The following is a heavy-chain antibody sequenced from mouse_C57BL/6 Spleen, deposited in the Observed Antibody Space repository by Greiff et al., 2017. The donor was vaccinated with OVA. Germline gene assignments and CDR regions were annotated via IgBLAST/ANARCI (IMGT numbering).Heavy chain of an antibody. CDR1: GYSFTGYY. CDR3: ARKGLDYQAWFAY. V-gene: IGHV1-42*01. CDR2: INPSTGGT. Sequence: EVKLVESGPELVKPGASVKISCKASGYSFTGYYMNWVKQSPEKSLEWIGEINPSTGGTTYNQKFKAKATLTVDKSSSTAYMQLKSLTSEDSAVYYCARKGLDYQAWFAYWGQGTLGTVSA. J-gene: IGHJ3*01. D-gene: IGHD2-4*01.